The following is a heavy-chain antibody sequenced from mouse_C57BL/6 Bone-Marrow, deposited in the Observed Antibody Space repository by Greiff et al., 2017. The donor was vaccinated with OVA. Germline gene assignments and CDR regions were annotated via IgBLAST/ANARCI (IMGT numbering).Heavy chain of an antibody. J-gene: IGHJ3*01. Sequence: EVKLVESGGDLVKPGGSLKLSCAASGFTFSSYGMSWVRQTPDKRLEWVATISSGGSYNYYPDSVKGRFTISRDNAKNTLYLQMSSLKSEDTAMDYCARRAIYYCAWFAYWGQGTLVTVSA. CDR2: ISSGGSYN. D-gene: IGHD1-1*01. CDR1: GFTFSSYG. CDR3: ARRAIYYCAWFAY. V-gene: IGHV5-6*02.